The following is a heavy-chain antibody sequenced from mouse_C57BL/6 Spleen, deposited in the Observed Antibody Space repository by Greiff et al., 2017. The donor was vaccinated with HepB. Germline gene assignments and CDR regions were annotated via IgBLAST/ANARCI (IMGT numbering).Heavy chain of an antibody. Sequence: VQLQQPGAELVKPGASVKLSCKASGYTFTSYWMHWVKQRPGQGLEWIGMIHPNSGSTNYNEKFKSKATLTVDKSSSTAYMQLSSLTSEDSAVYYCARSSYVYYAMDYWGQGTSVTVSS. CDR1: GYTFTSYW. J-gene: IGHJ4*01. V-gene: IGHV1-64*01. CDR2: IHPNSGST. CDR3: ARSSYVYYAMDY. D-gene: IGHD1-1*01.